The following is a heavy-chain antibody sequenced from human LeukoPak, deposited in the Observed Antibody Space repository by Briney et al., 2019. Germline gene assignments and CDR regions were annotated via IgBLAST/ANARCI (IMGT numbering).Heavy chain of an antibody. D-gene: IGHD3-22*01. V-gene: IGHV3-48*03. CDR3: AKDFPHYYESSHGMDA. CDR2: ISTTGSTV. Sequence: GGSLRLSCAASGFSFGGYEMNWVRQAPGKGLEWVSYISTTGSTVYYADSVEGRFTISRDNAKNLLYLQMNCLRAEDAAVYYCAKDFPHYYESSHGMDAWGQGTTVTVSS. CDR1: GFSFGGYE. J-gene: IGHJ6*02.